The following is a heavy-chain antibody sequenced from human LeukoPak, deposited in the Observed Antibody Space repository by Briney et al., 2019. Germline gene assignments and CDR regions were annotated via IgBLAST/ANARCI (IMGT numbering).Heavy chain of an antibody. CDR3: VRYYYDSSGQGYYFDY. D-gene: IGHD3-22*01. V-gene: IGHV4-4*02. CDR1: GGSINSSDW. J-gene: IGHJ4*02. CDR2: AHHSGST. Sequence: PSETLSLTCAVSGGSINSSDWWTWVRQSPGKGLEWIGEAHHSGSTNYNPSLKSRITISIDKPKNKFSLRLWSVTAADTAVYYCVRYYYDSSGQGYYFDYWGQGTQVTVSS.